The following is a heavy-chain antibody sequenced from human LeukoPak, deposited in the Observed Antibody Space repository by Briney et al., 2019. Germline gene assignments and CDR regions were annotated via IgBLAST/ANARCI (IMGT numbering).Heavy chain of an antibody. CDR2: IYYSGTT. J-gene: IGHJ4*02. D-gene: IGHD5-24*01. Sequence: SETLSLTCTVSGGSITSYYWSWIRQPTGKGLECIGYIYYSGTTYYNPSLKSRVTISVDTSKNQFSLKLSSVTAADTAVYYCARVRRDGYNSPDYWGQGTLVTVSS. CDR3: ARVRRDGYNSPDY. CDR1: GGSITSYY. V-gene: IGHV4-59*01.